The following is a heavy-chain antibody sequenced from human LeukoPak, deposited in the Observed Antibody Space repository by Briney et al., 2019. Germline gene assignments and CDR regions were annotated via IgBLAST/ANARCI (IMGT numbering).Heavy chain of an antibody. CDR2: IYGGGTT. Sequence: GGSLRLSCAASGFTVSSNYMSWVRQAPGKGLEWVSVIYGGGTTYYADSVKGRFTISRDNSKNTLHLQMNSLRAEDTAVYYCARDQYSYAHAAHWGQGTLVTVSS. J-gene: IGHJ4*02. CDR3: ARDQYSYAHAAH. V-gene: IGHV3-66*01. CDR1: GFTVSSNY. D-gene: IGHD5-18*01.